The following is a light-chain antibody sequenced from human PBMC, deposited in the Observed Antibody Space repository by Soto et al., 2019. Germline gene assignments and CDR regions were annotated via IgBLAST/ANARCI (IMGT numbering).Light chain of an antibody. V-gene: IGKV3-15*01. CDR1: QSVGNN. CDR2: GAS. Sequence: EIVMTQSPATLSVSPGERATLSCRASQSVGNNLAWYQQKPGQAPRLLIHGASTRATGIPARFSGSGSGTEFTLTISSLQSEDFATYYCQQLNSYPLFTFGPGTKVDIK. CDR3: QQLNSYPLFT. J-gene: IGKJ3*01.